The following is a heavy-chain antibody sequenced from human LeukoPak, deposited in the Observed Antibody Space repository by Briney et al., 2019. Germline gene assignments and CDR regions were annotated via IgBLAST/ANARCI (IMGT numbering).Heavy chain of an antibody. D-gene: IGHD4/OR15-4a*01. CDR1: GGTFSSYA. V-gene: IGHV1-69*01. CDR3: ARDSNYCELLNWFDP. CDR2: IIPIFGTA. Sequence: ASVKVSCMASGGTFSSYAISWVRQAPGQGLEWMGGIIPIFGTANYAQKFQGRVTITADESTSTAYMELSSLRSEDTAVYYCARDSNYCELLNWFDPWGQGTLVTVSS. J-gene: IGHJ5*02.